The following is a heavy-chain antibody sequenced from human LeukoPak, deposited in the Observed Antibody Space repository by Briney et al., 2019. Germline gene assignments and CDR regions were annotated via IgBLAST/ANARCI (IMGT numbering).Heavy chain of an antibody. CDR3: ARESSGWYLFDP. V-gene: IGHV3-21*01. D-gene: IGHD6-19*01. Sequence: GGSLRLSCAASGFTFSSYSMNWVRQAPGKGLEWVSSISSSSSYIYYADSEKGRFTISRDNAKNSLYLQMNSLRAEDTAVYYCARESSGWYLFDPWGQGTLVTVSS. CDR2: ISSSSSYI. CDR1: GFTFSSYS. J-gene: IGHJ5*02.